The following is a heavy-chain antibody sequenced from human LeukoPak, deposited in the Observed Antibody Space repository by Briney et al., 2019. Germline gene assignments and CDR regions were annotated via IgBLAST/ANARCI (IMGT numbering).Heavy chain of an antibody. V-gene: IGHV1-18*01. J-gene: IGHJ3*02. CDR3: ARDNSGSYYADAFDI. CDR1: GYTFTSYG. Sequence: ASVKVSCKASGYTFTSYGISWVRQAPGQGLEWMGWINAYNGNTNYAQKLQGRVTMTTDTSTSTAYMELRSLRSDDTAVYYCARDNSGSYYADAFDIWGQGTMVTVS. D-gene: IGHD1-26*01. CDR2: INAYNGNT.